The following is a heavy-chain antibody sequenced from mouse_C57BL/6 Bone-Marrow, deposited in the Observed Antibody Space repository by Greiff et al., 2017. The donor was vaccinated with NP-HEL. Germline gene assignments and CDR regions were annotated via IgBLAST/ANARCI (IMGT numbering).Heavy chain of an antibody. D-gene: IGHD1-1*01. CDR2: IYPSDSGT. CDR3: ARNYGSSFYYFDY. CDR1: GYTFTSYW. J-gene: IGHJ2*01. V-gene: IGHV1-61*01. Sequence: VQLQQPGAELVRPGSSVKLSCKASGYTFTSYWMDWVKQRPGQGLEWIGNIYPSDSGTHYNQKFKDKATLTVDKSSSTAYMQLSSLTSEDSAVYYCARNYGSSFYYFDYWGQGTTLTVSS.